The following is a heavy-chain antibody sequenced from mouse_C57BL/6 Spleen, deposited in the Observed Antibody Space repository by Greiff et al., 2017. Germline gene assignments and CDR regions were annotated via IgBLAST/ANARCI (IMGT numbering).Heavy chain of an antibody. Sequence: EVQLQQSVAELVRPGASVKLSCTASGFNIKNTYMHWVKQMPEQGLEWIGRIDPANGNTKYAPKFQGRATITTDTSSNTPYLQLSSLTSEDTAISYCAGGVYYGSSYSYAMDYWGQGTSVTVSS. D-gene: IGHD1-1*01. CDR1: GFNIKNTY. CDR2: IDPANGNT. J-gene: IGHJ4*01. CDR3: AGGVYYGSSYSYAMDY. V-gene: IGHV14-3*01.